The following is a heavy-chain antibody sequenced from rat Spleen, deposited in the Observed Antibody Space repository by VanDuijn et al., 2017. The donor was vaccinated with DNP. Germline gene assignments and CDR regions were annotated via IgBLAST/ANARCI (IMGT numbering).Heavy chain of an antibody. J-gene: IGHJ2*01. D-gene: IGHD1-4*01. CDR3: AKGDGYNPFGY. Sequence: EVELVESGGGLVQPGRSLKLSCAASGFSFRNYYMAWVRQAPKRGLEWVAIISHSDGRSYYPDSVKGRFTISRDNAKSSLYLQMNSLKSEDTATYYCAKGDGYNPFGYWGQGVMVTVSS. CDR2: ISHSDGRS. CDR1: GFSFRNYY. V-gene: IGHV5-20*01.